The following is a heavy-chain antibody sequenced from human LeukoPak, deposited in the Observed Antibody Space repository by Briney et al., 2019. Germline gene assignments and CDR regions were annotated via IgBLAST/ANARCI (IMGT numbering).Heavy chain of an antibody. CDR3: ARASGALNRPFDY. Sequence: GGSLRLSCAASGFTFSNAWMNWVRQAPGKGLEWVGRIKSKTDGGTTDYAAPVKGRFTISRDDSKNTLYLQMNSLKTEDTAVYYCARASGALNRPFDYWGQGTLVTVSS. CDR1: GFTFSNAW. CDR2: IKSKTDGGTT. J-gene: IGHJ4*02. D-gene: IGHD2-15*01. V-gene: IGHV3-15*07.